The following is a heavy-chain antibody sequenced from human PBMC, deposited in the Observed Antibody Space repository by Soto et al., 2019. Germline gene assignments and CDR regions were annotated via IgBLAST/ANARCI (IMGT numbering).Heavy chain of an antibody. CDR3: TTDRRYCSSTSCRYFDY. V-gene: IGHV3-15*01. CDR2: IKSKTDGGTT. D-gene: IGHD2-2*01. J-gene: IGHJ4*02. CDR1: GFTFSNAW. Sequence: EVQLVESGGGLVKPGGSLRLSCAASGFTFSNAWMSWVRQAPGKGLEWVGGIKSKTDGGTTDYAGPVKGRFTISSDDSKNTLYLQMNSLKTDDTAVYYCTTDRRYCSSTSCRYFDYWGQGTLVTVSS.